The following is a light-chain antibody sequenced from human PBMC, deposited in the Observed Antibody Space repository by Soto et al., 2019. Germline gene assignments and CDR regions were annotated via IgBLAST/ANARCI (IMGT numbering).Light chain of an antibody. Sequence: EIVLTQSPATLSLFPGERATLSCRASQSVSSYVAWYQQKPGHAPRLLMSAASNRATGIPARFSGSGSGTVFTLTISSLEPEDFAVYYCQHRSKFGGGTKVEIK. CDR1: QSVSSY. CDR3: QHRSK. CDR2: AAS. J-gene: IGKJ4*02. V-gene: IGKV3-11*01.